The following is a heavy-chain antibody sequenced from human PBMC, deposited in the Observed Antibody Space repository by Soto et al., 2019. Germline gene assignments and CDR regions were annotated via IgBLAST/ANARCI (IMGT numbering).Heavy chain of an antibody. CDR3: ARDGGLTTGDAFDI. CDR1: GFTFSSYS. Sequence: EVQLVESGGGLVKPGGSLRLSCAASGFTFSSYSMNWVRQAPGKGLEWVSSISSSSSYIYYADSVKGRFTVSRDNAKNSPDRQMNSLRAEDTAVYYCARDGGLTTGDAFDIWGQGTMVTVSS. V-gene: IGHV3-21*01. CDR2: ISSSSSYI. D-gene: IGHD3-22*01. J-gene: IGHJ3*02.